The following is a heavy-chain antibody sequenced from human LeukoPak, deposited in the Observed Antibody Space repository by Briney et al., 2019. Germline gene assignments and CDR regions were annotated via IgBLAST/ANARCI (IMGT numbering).Heavy chain of an antibody. J-gene: IGHJ4*02. Sequence: PGGSLRLSCAASGFTFSSYAMHWVRQAPGKGLEWVSHITASGTAMFYADSVKGRFTISRDNAKNSLYLQMNSLRDEDTAVYYCASSGSCRFDYWGQGTLVTVSS. CDR3: ASSGSCRFDY. CDR2: ITASGTAM. D-gene: IGHD1-26*01. V-gene: IGHV3-48*02. CDR1: GFTFSSYA.